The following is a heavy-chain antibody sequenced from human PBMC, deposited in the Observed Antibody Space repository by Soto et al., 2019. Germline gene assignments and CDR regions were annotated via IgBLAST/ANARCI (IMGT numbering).Heavy chain of an antibody. D-gene: IGHD1-26*01. CDR1: GFTVSSNY. CDR3: AIEKVGPTSIHVFDI. V-gene: IGHV3-66*01. J-gene: IGHJ3*02. CDR2: IFSGGTT. Sequence: HPGGSLRLSCVTSGFTVSSNYMXWVRQAPGKGLEWVSVIFSGGTTSYADSVKGRFFISRDNSKNSLYLQMNSLRAEDTAVYYCAIEKVGPTSIHVFDIWGQGTMVTVSS.